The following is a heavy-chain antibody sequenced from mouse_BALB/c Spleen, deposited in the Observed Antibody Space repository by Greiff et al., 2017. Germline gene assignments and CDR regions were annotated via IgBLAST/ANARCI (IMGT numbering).Heavy chain of an antibody. CDR3: ARSRDYDGGAWFAY. Sequence: QVHVKQSGPELVRPGVSVKISCKGSSYTFTDYAMHWVKQSHAKSLEWIGVISTYYGNTNYNQKFKGKATMTVDKSSSTAYMELARLTSEDSAVYYCARSRDYDGGAWFAYWGQGTLVTVSA. D-gene: IGHD2-4*01. V-gene: IGHV1-67*01. CDR2: ISTYYGNT. J-gene: IGHJ3*01. CDR1: SYTFTDYA.